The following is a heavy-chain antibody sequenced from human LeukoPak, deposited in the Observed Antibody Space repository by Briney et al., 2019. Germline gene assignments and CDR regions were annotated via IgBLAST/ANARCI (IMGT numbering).Heavy chain of an antibody. CDR2: IQTDGGDK. Sequence: GGSLRLSCAASGINFRASGMHWVRQAPGMGLVWGTFIQTDGGDKKYAASVAGRFTISRDNSKNTVYLHMSSLRPDDTALYYCAREGGTVVIGRFDYWGQGTLVTVSS. J-gene: IGHJ4*02. D-gene: IGHD2-2*01. CDR3: AREGGTVVIGRFDY. CDR1: GINFRASG. V-gene: IGHV3-30*02.